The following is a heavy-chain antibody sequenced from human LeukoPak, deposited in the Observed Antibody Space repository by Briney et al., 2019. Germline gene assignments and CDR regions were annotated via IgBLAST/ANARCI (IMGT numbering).Heavy chain of an antibody. D-gene: IGHD3-22*01. J-gene: IGHJ3*02. CDR3: ASSPYYYDSSGYAI. CDR2: IYYSGST. Sequence: SETLSLTCTVSGGSISSSSYYWGWTRQPPGEGLEWIGSIYYSGSTYYSPSLKSRVTISVDTSKTQSSLKLSSVTAADTAVYYCASSPYYYDSSGYAIWGQGTMVTVSS. V-gene: IGHV4-39*07. CDR1: GGSISSSSYY.